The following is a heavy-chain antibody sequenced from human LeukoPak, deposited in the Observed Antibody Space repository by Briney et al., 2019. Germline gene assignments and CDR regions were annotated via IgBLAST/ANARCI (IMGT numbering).Heavy chain of an antibody. Sequence: ASVKVSCKASGYTFSTYDINWVRQATGQGLEWMGWMNPNSGNTGYAQKFQGRVTMTRNTSISTAYMELSSLRSEDTAVYYCAREEEMATIGGTFDYWGQGTLVTVSS. J-gene: IGHJ4*02. V-gene: IGHV1-8*01. CDR2: MNPNSGNT. D-gene: IGHD5-24*01. CDR1: GYTFSTYD. CDR3: AREEEMATIGGTFDY.